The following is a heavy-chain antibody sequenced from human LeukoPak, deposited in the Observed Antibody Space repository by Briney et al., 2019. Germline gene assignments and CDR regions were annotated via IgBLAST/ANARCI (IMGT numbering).Heavy chain of an antibody. D-gene: IGHD6-25*01. CDR2: INPNSGGT. CDR3: ARGQGLPSLIVTSYNWFDP. Sequence: ASVKVSCKASGYTFTGYYMHWVRQAPGQGLEWMGWINPNSGGTNYAQKFQGRVTMTRDTSISTAYMELSRLRSDDTAVYYCARGQGLPSLIVTSYNWFDPWGQGTLVTVSS. V-gene: IGHV1-2*02. J-gene: IGHJ5*02. CDR1: GYTFTGYY.